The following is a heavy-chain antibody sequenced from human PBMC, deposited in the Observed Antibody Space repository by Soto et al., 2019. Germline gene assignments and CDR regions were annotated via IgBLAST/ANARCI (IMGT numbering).Heavy chain of an antibody. Sequence: QVRLVQSGAEVKKPGSSVKVSCKASGGTFGKYAINWIRQAPGHGLEWMGGIIPIFGTAAYAGKFEGRLTITADESTTTAYMELSSLRSEDTALYYGAGENPIETTNFNYYYYGLDVWGQGTTFSVSS. CDR3: AGENPIETTNFNYYYYGLDV. J-gene: IGHJ6*02. CDR2: IIPIFGTA. CDR1: GGTFGKYA. D-gene: IGHD1-26*01. V-gene: IGHV1-69*01.